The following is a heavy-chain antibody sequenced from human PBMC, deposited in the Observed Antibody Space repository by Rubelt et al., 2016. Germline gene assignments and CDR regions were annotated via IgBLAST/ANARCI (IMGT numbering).Heavy chain of an antibody. CDR2: INHSGST. CDR3: ARHVYSSRHKAFDI. Sequence: QVQLQQWGAGLLKPSETLSLTCAVYGGSFSGYYWSWIRQPPGKGLEWIGEINHSGSTNYNPSLKGRVTISVATSKNHVALKWSSVTAAYTAVYYCARHVYSSRHKAFDIWGQGTVVTVSS. CDR1: GGSFSGYY. D-gene: IGHD6-13*01. J-gene: IGHJ3*02. V-gene: IGHV4-34*01.